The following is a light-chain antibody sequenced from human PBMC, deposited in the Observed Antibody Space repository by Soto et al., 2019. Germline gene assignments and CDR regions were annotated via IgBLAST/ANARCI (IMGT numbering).Light chain of an antibody. V-gene: IGKV1-5*03. CDR1: QSISIW. CDR2: MAS. CDR3: QHYNSFSPWT. Sequence: DIQMTQSPSTLSASVGDRVTITCRASQSISIWLAWHQQKPGKAPKVLIYMASSSEDGVPSRFSGSGSGTEFTLTISSLQPDDFATYYCQHYNSFSPWTFGQGTKVDIK. J-gene: IGKJ1*01.